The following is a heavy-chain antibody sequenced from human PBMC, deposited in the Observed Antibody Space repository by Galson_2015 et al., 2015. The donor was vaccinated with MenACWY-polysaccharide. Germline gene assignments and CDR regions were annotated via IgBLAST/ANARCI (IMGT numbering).Heavy chain of an antibody. Sequence: TLSLTCPVSGDSITIGGYFWSWIRQHPGKGLEWIASISYDGGTYYNPSLKSRVTISVDTPKNQFSLKLSSVTAADTAVYYCARGGRAVSNRNWFDPWGQGTLVTVSS. CDR2: ISYDGGT. CDR1: GDSITIGGYF. CDR3: ARGGRAVSNRNWFDP. D-gene: IGHD3-16*01. J-gene: IGHJ5*02. V-gene: IGHV4-31*03.